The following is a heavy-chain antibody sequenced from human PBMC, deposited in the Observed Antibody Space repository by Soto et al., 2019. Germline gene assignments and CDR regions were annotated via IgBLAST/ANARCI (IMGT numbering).Heavy chain of an antibody. J-gene: IGHJ6*04. D-gene: IGHD5-12*01. CDR3: AASCVGCRGWTDSGMDV. CDR1: CASISSGGYY. Sequence: QVQLQESGPGLVKPSQTLSLTCTVSCASISSGGYYCSWIRQHPGKGLEWIGYIDSSGSTCYNPSLKSRVTISVDTPKNQFSLKLSSVTAADTAVDYCAASCVGCRGWTDSGMDVWGKGTTVTVSS. V-gene: IGHV4-31*03. CDR2: IDSSGST.